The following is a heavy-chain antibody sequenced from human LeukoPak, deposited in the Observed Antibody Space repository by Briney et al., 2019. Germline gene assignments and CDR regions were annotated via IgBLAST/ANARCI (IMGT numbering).Heavy chain of an antibody. D-gene: IGHD5-18*01. Sequence: PGGSLRLSCAAPGFTFSIYGMHWVRQAPGKGLEWVAFIRNDGKNKYYGDSVKGRITISRDNSQNTLYLQVNSLRAEDTAVYYCAKDFDGYSYGILDTWGQGTLVTVSS. V-gene: IGHV3-30*02. CDR1: GFTFSIYG. CDR2: IRNDGKNK. J-gene: IGHJ5*02. CDR3: AKDFDGYSYGILDT.